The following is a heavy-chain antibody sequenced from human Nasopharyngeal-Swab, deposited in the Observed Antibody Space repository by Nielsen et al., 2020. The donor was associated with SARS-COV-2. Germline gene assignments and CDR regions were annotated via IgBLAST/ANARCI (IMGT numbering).Heavy chain of an antibody. Sequence: ASVKVSCKASGYTFTSYGISWVRQAPGQGLEWMGWINAGNGNTNYAQKLQGRVTMTTDTSTSTAYMELRSLRSDDTAVYYCARDNYYDSSGRLFDYWGQGTLVTVSS. D-gene: IGHD3-22*01. J-gene: IGHJ4*02. CDR3: ARDNYYDSSGRLFDY. V-gene: IGHV1-18*01. CDR2: INAGNGNT. CDR1: GYTFTSYG.